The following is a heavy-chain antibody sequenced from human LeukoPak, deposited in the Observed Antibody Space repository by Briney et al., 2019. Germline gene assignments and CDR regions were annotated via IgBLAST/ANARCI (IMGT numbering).Heavy chain of an antibody. CDR2: MNPNSGNT. D-gene: IGHD3-10*01. J-gene: IGHJ5*02. Sequence: ASVKVSCKASAYTFTSYDINWVRQATGQGLEWMGWMNPNSGNTGYAQKFQGRVTMTRNTSISTAYMELSSLRSEDTAVYYCARKTITMVRGVIFSWFDPWGQGTLVTVSS. V-gene: IGHV1-8*01. CDR1: AYTFTSYD. CDR3: ARKTITMVRGVIFSWFDP.